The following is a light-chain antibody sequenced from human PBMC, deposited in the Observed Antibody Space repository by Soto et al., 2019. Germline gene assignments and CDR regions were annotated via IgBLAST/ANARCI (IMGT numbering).Light chain of an antibody. CDR3: QQSYSTPKT. J-gene: IGKJ1*01. Sequence: DIQMTQSPSSLSASVGDRVSITCRSSQSIDSFLSWYQQKPGKAPNLLIYASSSLQSGVPSRFSGSGSGTDFTLTITSLQPEDFATYYCQQSYSTPKTFGQGNNV. CDR1: QSIDSF. CDR2: ASS. V-gene: IGKV1-39*01.